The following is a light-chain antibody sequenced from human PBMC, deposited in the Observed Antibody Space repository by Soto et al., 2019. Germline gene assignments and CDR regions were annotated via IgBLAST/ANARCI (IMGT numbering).Light chain of an antibody. J-gene: IGKJ1*01. V-gene: IGKV1-5*03. CDR1: QSISNW. Sequence: IQMTQSPSTLSASVGDRVTITCRASQSISNWLAWYQQKPGKAPKLLIYKASTLESGVPSRFVGSGSGTEFTLTISSLQPDDFATYYCQQYEGYSRTFGQGTKVDI. CDR2: KAS. CDR3: QQYEGYSRT.